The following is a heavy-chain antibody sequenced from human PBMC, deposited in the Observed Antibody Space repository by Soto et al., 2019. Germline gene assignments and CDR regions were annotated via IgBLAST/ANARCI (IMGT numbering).Heavy chain of an antibody. D-gene: IGHD1-26*01. J-gene: IGHJ6*02. Sequence: GGSLRLSCAASGFTVSSNYMSWVRQAPGKGLEWVSVIYSGGSTYYADSVKGRFTISRHNSKNTLYLQMNSLRAEDTAVYYCARGSSGQRVFYYYGMDVWGQGTTVTVSS. CDR2: IYSGGST. V-gene: IGHV3-53*04. CDR3: ARGSSGQRVFYYYGMDV. CDR1: GFTVSSNY.